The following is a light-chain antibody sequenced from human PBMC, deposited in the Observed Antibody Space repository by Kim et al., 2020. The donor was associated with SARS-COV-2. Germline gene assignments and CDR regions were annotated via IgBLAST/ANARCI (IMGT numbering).Light chain of an antibody. J-gene: IGLJ3*02. CDR2: ANG. CDR3: VVWDDILDGVA. Sequence: QTIIISCSGSASIVGNINVDWYQHFPGTAPKLLSYANGHRPSGVPDRFSASKSGTSASLAISGLQSEDEADYYCVVWDDILDGVAFGGGTKVTVL. CDR1: ASIVGNIN. V-gene: IGLV1-44*01.